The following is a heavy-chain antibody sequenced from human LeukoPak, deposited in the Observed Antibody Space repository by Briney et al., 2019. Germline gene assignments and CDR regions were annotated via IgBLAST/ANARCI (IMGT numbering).Heavy chain of an antibody. CDR1: GFTFSSYA. V-gene: IGHV3-30*04. CDR3: ARDGYSSGDRWFDP. J-gene: IGHJ5*02. CDR2: ISYDGSKK. Sequence: GGSLRLSCAASGFTFSSYAMHWVRQAPGKGLEWVAVISYDGSKKYYADSVKGRFTISRDNSKNTLYVQMNSLRAEDTAVYYCARDGYSSGDRWFDPWGQGTLVTVSS. D-gene: IGHD6-19*01.